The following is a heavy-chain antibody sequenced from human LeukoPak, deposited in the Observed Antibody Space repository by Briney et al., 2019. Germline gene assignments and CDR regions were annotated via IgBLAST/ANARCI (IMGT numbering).Heavy chain of an antibody. CDR3: ARGLYDSSGYYYLAPPDY. J-gene: IGHJ4*02. D-gene: IGHD3-22*01. V-gene: IGHV3-30*04. CDR2: ISYEGSNK. CDR1: GFTFSSYG. Sequence: PGGSLRLSCAASGFTFSSYGIHWVRQAPGKGLEWVAVISYEGSNKYYADSVKGRFTISRDNSKNTLYLQMNGLRAEDTAVYYCARGLYDSSGYYYLAPPDYWGQGTLVTVSS.